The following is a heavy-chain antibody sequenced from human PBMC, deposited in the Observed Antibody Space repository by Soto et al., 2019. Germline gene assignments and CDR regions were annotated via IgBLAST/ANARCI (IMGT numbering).Heavy chain of an antibody. CDR1: GFTFNTYS. D-gene: IGHD4-17*01. J-gene: IGHJ4*02. CDR3: ARAGGTTVTGLWHFDS. Sequence: QVQLEESGGGVVQPGRSLRLSCEASGFTFNTYSMHWVRQPPGKGLEWLAAIWYDGTQKYYADSVKGRFIISRDNSKKTLYLEMNSLRAEDTAVYYCARAGGTTVTGLWHFDSWGREPWSPSPQ. CDR2: IWYDGTQK. V-gene: IGHV3-33*01.